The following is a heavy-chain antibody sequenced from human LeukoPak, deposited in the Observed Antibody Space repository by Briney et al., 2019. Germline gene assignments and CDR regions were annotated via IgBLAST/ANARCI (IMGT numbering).Heavy chain of an antibody. J-gene: IGHJ4*02. CDR1: SKSFSNYY. V-gene: IGHV4-34*01. CDR2: INRNEST. Sequence: PSETLSLTCAVDSKSFSNYYWSWIRQPPGKGLEWIGEINRNESTHYNPSLKSRVTISIDTSKNQLSLRLNSVTAADTAVYYCARERTGQITGTFFFDYWGQGTLVTVSS. CDR3: ARERTGQITGTFFFDY. D-gene: IGHD1-7*01.